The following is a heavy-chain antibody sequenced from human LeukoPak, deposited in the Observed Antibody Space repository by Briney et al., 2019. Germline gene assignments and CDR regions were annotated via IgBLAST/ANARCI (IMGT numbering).Heavy chain of an antibody. CDR3: AKDSGSSGWYRRDAFDI. CDR1: GFTFSSYA. J-gene: IGHJ3*02. D-gene: IGHD6-19*01. Sequence: GGSLRLSCAASGFTFSSYAMSWVRQAPGKGLEWVSAISGSGSSTYYADSVKGRFTISRDNSKNTLYLQMNSLRAEDTAVYYCAKDSGSSGWYRRDAFDIWGQGTMVTVSS. CDR2: ISGSGSST. V-gene: IGHV3-23*01.